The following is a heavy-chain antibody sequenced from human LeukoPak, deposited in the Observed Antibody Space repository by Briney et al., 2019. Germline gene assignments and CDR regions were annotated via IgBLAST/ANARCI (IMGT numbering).Heavy chain of an antibody. J-gene: IGHJ5*02. Sequence: ASVKVSCKASGYTFTSYGISWVRQAPGQGLKWMGWISAYNGNTNYAQKLRGRVTMTTDTSTSTAYMELRSLRSDDTAVYYCARDAKERISNPENWFDPWGQGTLVTVSS. CDR1: GYTFTSYG. V-gene: IGHV1-18*01. D-gene: IGHD2-15*01. CDR3: ARDAKERISNPENWFDP. CDR2: ISAYNGNT.